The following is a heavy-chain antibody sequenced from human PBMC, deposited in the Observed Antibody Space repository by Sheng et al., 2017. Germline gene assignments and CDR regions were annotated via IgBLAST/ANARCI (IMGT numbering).Heavy chain of an antibody. CDR1: GFSFGDYY. Sequence: PGGSPRLSCSGSGFSFGDYYMSWLRQPPGRGLEWLSYISPSGSHKNSADSVKGRFTISRDNARNSLFLQMNSLSPEDTAVYFCARERHCTGGGCNYFDPWGQGTLVIVSS. D-gene: IGHD2-8*02. CDR2: ISPSGSHK. CDR3: ARERHCTGGGCNYFDP. V-gene: IGHV3-11*06. J-gene: IGHJ5*02.